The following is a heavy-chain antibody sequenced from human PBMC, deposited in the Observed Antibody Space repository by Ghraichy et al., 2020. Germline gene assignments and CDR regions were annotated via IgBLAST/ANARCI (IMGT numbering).Heavy chain of an antibody. CDR3: ARGGIAAAAHYYYGMDV. Sequence: LSLTCAASGFTVSSNYMSWVRQAPGKGLEWVSVIYSGGSTYYADSVKGRFTISRDNSKNTLYLQMNSLRAEDTAVYYCARGGIAAAAHYYYGMDVWGQGTTVTVSS. J-gene: IGHJ6*02. CDR2: IYSGGST. V-gene: IGHV3-53*01. CDR1: GFTVSSNY. D-gene: IGHD6-13*01.